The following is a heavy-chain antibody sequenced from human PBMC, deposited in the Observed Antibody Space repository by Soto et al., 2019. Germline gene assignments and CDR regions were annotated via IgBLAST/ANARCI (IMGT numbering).Heavy chain of an antibody. CDR2: IYYSGST. CDR1: GGSISSYY. D-gene: IGHD3-3*01. V-gene: IGHV4-59*01. CDR3: ARGGPYYEFWSGYYTGGFDY. J-gene: IGHJ4*02. Sequence: SETLSLTCTVSGGSISSYYWSWIRQPPGKGLEWIGYIYYSGSTNYNPSLKSRVTISVDTSKNQFSLKLSSVTAADTAVYYCARGGPYYEFWSGYYTGGFDYWGQGTLVTVSS.